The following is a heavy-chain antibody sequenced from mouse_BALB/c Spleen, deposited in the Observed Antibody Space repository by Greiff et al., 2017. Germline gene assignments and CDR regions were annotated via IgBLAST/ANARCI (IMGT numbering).Heavy chain of an antibody. Sequence: EVQGVESGGGLVKPGGSLKLSCAASGFTFSSYAMSWVRQTPEKRLEWVASISSGGSTYYPDSVKGRFTISRDNARNILYLQMSSLRSEDTAMYYCARGLPVYDYDTGVYWYFEVWGAGTTVTVSS. V-gene: IGHV5-6-5*01. CDR3: ARGLPVYDYDTGVYWYFEV. J-gene: IGHJ1*01. D-gene: IGHD2-4*01. CDR1: GFTFSSYA. CDR2: ISSGGST.